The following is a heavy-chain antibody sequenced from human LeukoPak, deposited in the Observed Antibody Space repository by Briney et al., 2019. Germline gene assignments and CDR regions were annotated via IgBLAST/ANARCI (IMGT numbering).Heavy chain of an antibody. CDR1: GFTFSSYW. CDR3: ARSYYYDSSGYYPYYFDY. Sequence: GGSLRLSCAASGFTFSSYWMSWVRQAPGKGLEWVANIKQDGSEKYYVDSVKGRFTISRDNAKNSLYLQMNSLRAEDTAVYYCARSYYYDSSGYYPYYFDYWGQGTLVTVSS. D-gene: IGHD3-22*01. V-gene: IGHV3-7*01. J-gene: IGHJ4*02. CDR2: IKQDGSEK.